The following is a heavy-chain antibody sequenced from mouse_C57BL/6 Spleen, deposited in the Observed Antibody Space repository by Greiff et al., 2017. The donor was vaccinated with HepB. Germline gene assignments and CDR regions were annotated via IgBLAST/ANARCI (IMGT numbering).Heavy chain of an antibody. D-gene: IGHD1-1*01. CDR2: IDPSDSYT. J-gene: IGHJ3*01. V-gene: IGHV1-50*01. CDR3: ARGGSSRAWFAY. Sequence: QVQLQQSGAELVKPGASVKLSCKASGYTFTSYWMQWVKQRPGQGLEWIGEIDPSDSYTNYNQKFKGKATLTVDTSSSTAYMQLSSLTSEDSAVYYCARGGSSRAWFAYWGQGTLVTVSA. CDR1: GYTFTSYW.